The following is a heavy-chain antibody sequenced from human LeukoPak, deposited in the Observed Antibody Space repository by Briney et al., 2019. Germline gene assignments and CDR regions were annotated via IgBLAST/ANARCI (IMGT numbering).Heavy chain of an antibody. D-gene: IGHD1-26*01. CDR3: ATKADRWEVIQADY. J-gene: IGHJ4*02. CDR2: ISSSSNYI. Sequence: GGSLRLSCAASGFTFSSYSMNWVRQAPGKGLEWVSSISSSSNYIYYADSVKGRFTISRDNAKNSLYLQMNSLRAEDTAVYFCATKADRWEVIQADYWGQGTLVTVSS. CDR1: GFTFSSYS. V-gene: IGHV3-21*01.